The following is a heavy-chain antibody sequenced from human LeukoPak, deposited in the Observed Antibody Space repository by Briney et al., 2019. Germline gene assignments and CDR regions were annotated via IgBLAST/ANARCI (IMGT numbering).Heavy chain of an antibody. V-gene: IGHV3-30*02. Sequence: YADSVKGRFTISRDNSNNMMFLQMNRLTTEDTAVYYYAKDGGGGDCHFDFWGQGALVTVSS. CDR3: AKDGGGGDCHFDF. D-gene: IGHD2-21*02. J-gene: IGHJ4*02.